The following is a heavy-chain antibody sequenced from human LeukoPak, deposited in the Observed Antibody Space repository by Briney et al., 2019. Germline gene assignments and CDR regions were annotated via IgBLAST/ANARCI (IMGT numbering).Heavy chain of an antibody. CDR3: ARDSNSGYDP. CDR1: GGSISSGGYY. D-gene: IGHD5-12*01. Sequence: TLSLTCTVSGGSISSGGYYWSWIRQHPGKGLEWIGYIYYSGSTYYNPSLKSRVTISVDTSKNQLSLKLSSVTAADTAVYYCARDSNSGYDPWGQGTLVTVSS. V-gene: IGHV4-31*03. J-gene: IGHJ5*02. CDR2: IYYSGST.